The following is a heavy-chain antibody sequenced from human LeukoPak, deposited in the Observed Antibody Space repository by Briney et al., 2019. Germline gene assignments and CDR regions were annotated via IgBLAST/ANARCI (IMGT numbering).Heavy chain of an antibody. J-gene: IGHJ4*02. Sequence: SETLSLTCAVSGYSISSGYYWGWIRQPPGKGLEWIGSIYHSGSTYYNPSLKSRVTISVDTSKNQFSLKLGSVTAADTAVYYCARQGVLRFLEWLSDFDYWGQGTLVTVSS. CDR3: ARQGVLRFLEWLSDFDY. D-gene: IGHD3-3*01. CDR2: IYHSGST. CDR1: GYSISSGYY. V-gene: IGHV4-38-2*01.